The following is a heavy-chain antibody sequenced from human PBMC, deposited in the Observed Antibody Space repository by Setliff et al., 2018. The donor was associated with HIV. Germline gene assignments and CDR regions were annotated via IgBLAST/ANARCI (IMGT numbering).Heavy chain of an antibody. J-gene: IGHJ1*01. CDR2: INAGNGNT. CDR1: GYNSSTYT. V-gene: IGHV1-3*01. D-gene: IGHD4-17*01. Sequence: GASVKVSCKSSGYNSSTYTLHWIRQAPGQRLEWMGWINAGNGNTKYSQKFQGRVTITRDTSASTAYMELSSLRSEDPAVYYCARQRGVDYAFRYFQHWGQGTLVTVSS. CDR3: ARQRGVDYAFRYFQH.